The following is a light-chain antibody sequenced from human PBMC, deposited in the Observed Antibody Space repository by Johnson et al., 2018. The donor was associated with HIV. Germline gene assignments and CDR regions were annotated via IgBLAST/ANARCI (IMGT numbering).Light chain of an antibody. CDR1: SSNIGNNY. CDR2: DND. Sequence: QSVLTQPPSVSAAPGQKVTISCSGSSSNIGNNYVSWYQQLPGTAPKLLIYDNDKRPSDIPDRFSGSKYGTSATLGITGLQTGDEADDYCGTWDSSLIVYVFGSGTKFTVL. J-gene: IGLJ1*01. V-gene: IGLV1-51*01. CDR3: GTWDSSLIVYV.